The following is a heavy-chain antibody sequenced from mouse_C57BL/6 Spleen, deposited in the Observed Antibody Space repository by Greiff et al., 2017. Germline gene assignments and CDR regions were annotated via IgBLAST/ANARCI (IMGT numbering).Heavy chain of an antibody. V-gene: IGHV1-72*01. D-gene: IGHD2-4*01. Sequence: QVQLQQPGAELVKPRASVKLSCKASGYTFTSYWMHWVKQRPGRGLEWIGRIDPNSGGTKYNEKFKSKATLTVDKPSSTAYMQLSSLTSEDSAVYYCASQWAYDYDEGFAYWGQGTLVTVSA. J-gene: IGHJ3*01. CDR1: GYTFTSYW. CDR2: IDPNSGGT. CDR3: ASQWAYDYDEGFAY.